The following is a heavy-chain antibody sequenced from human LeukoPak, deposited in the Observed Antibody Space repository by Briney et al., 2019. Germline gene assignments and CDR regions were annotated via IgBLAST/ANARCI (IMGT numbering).Heavy chain of an antibody. CDR3: AKDMEYSGYPTFFDY. V-gene: IGHV3-48*04. CDR1: GFIFSTYS. J-gene: IGHJ4*02. D-gene: IGHD5-12*01. CDR2: ISSGSSTI. Sequence: GGSLRLSCAASGFIFSTYSMNWVRQAPGKGLQWVSYISSGSSTIYSADSVKGRFTISRDNAKNSLYLQMNSLRAEDTALYYCAKDMEYSGYPTFFDYWGQGTLVTVSS.